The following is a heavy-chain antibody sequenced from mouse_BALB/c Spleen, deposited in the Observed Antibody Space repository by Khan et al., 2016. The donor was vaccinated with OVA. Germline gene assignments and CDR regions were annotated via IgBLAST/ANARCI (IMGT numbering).Heavy chain of an antibody. D-gene: IGHD2-1*01. CDR3: VRVYGNYAMDY. CDR1: GFTFSDYY. CDR2: ISNGGGST. Sequence: EVELVESGGGLVQPGGSLKLSCATSGFTFSDYYMYWVRQTPEKRLEWVAYISNGGGSTYYPDTVKGRFTISRDNAKNTLYLQMSRLKSEDTAMYYCVRVYGNYAMDYWGQGTSVTVSS. J-gene: IGHJ4*01. V-gene: IGHV5-12*02.